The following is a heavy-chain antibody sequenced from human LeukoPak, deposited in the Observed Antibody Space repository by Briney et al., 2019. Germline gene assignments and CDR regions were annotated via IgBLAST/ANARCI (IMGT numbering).Heavy chain of an antibody. CDR3: ARYCSGGSCYSRKHFDY. CDR2: IYYSRST. J-gene: IGHJ4*02. CDR1: GGSISRGGYY. Sequence: SETLSLTCTVSGGSISRGGYYWSWIRQHPGKGLEWIGFIYYSRSTYYNPSLKSRVTISVDTSKNQLSLKLSSVTAADTAVYYCARYCSGGSCYSRKHFDYWGQGTLVTVSS. D-gene: IGHD2-15*01. V-gene: IGHV4-31*03.